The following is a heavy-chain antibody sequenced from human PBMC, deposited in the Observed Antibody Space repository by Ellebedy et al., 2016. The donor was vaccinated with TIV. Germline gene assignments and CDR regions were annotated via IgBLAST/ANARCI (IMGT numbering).Heavy chain of an antibody. J-gene: IGHJ6*03. CDR2: AYHSGST. CDR3: ARVDSDLVTVDHYNYYMDV. D-gene: IGHD3-9*01. Sequence: SETLSLTCVVSDGSIRPYYWTWIRQPPGRGLEWIGYAYHSGSTDYNPSLESRVTISVDTSKNQISLRLTSVTAADTAVYYCARVDSDLVTVDHYNYYMDVWGKGTTVTVSS. CDR1: DGSIRPYY. V-gene: IGHV4-59*01.